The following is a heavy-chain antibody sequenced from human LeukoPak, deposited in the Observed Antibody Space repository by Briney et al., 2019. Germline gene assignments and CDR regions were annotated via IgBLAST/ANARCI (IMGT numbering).Heavy chain of an antibody. CDR2: IYPGDSDT. Sequence: RGESLKISCKGSGYNFTTYWIGWVRQVPGKGLEWMGIIYPGDSDTIYSPSFQGQVTISADKSINTAYLQWSSLKASDTAMYYCARLSRETTVTTWFDPWGHGTLSPSPQ. CDR1: GYNFTTYW. CDR3: ARLSRETTVTTWFDP. J-gene: IGHJ5*02. V-gene: IGHV5-51*01. D-gene: IGHD4-17*01.